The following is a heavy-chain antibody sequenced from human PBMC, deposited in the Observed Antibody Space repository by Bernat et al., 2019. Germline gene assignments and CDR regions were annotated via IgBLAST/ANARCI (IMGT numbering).Heavy chain of an antibody. CDR1: GYTFTSYG. V-gene: IGHV1-18*04. CDR2: ISAYNGNT. J-gene: IGHJ6*02. CDR3: ARDRVVGAVDYYYGMDV. D-gene: IGHD2-15*01. Sequence: QVQLVQSGAEVKKPGASVKVSCKASGYTFTSYGISWVRQAPGQGLEWMGWISAYNGNTNYAQKLQGRVTMTTDTSTSTAYTELRILRSDDTAVYYCARDRVVGAVDYYYGMDVWGQGTTVTVSS.